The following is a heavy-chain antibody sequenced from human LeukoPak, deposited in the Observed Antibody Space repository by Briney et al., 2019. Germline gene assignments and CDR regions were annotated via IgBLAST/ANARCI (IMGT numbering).Heavy chain of an antibody. J-gene: IGHJ4*02. CDR1: GGSISTFY. V-gene: IGHV4-4*07. CDR2: IYSSGST. Sequence: PSVTLSLTCTVSGGSISTFYWSWIRQPAGKGLEWIGRIYSSGSTNYNPSLKSRVTMSVDTSKNQFSLKLYSVTAADTAVYYCARGSVYDYLDYWGQGTLVSVSS. CDR3: ARGSVYDYLDY. D-gene: IGHD2-8*01.